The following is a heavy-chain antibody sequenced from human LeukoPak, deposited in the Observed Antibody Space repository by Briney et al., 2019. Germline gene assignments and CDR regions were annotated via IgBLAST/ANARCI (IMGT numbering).Heavy chain of an antibody. V-gene: IGHV1-18*01. Sequence: ASVKVSCKASGYTFTSYGISWVRQGPGQGLERMGWISAYNGNTNYAQKLQGRVTMTTDTSTSTAYMELRSLRSDDTAVYYCATPGIVGASGAFDIWGQGTMVTVSS. J-gene: IGHJ3*02. D-gene: IGHD1-26*01. CDR1: GYTFTSYG. CDR2: ISAYNGNT. CDR3: ATPGIVGASGAFDI.